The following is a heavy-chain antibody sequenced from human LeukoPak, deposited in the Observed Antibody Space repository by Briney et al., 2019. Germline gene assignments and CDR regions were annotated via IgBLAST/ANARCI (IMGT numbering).Heavy chain of an antibody. CDR3: ARDVGASAPDAFDI. D-gene: IGHD1-26*01. Sequence: PGGSLRLSCAASGFTFSTYNMNWVRQAPGKGLEWASSISSSSNYIYYADSVKGRFTISRDNAKNSLYLQMNSLRAEDTDVYYCARDVGASAPDAFDIWGQGTMVTASS. CDR2: ISSSSNYI. CDR1: GFTFSTYN. V-gene: IGHV3-21*01. J-gene: IGHJ3*02.